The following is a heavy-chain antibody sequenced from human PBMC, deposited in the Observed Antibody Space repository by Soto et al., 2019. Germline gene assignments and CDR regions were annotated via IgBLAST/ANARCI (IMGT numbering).Heavy chain of an antibody. D-gene: IGHD2-15*01. CDR1: GFTFSSYA. V-gene: IGHV3-23*01. CDR3: AKEGDLYCSGGSCYGVDY. Sequence: EVQLLESGGGLVQPGGSLRLSCAASGFTFSSYAMSWVRQAPGKGLEWVSAISGSGGSTYYADSGKGRFTISRDNSKDTLYLQMNSLRAEDTAVYYCAKEGDLYCSGGSCYGVDYWGQGTLVTVSS. CDR2: ISGSGGST. J-gene: IGHJ4*02.